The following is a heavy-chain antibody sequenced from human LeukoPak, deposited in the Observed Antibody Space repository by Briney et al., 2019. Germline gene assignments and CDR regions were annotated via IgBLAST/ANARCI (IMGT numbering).Heavy chain of an antibody. J-gene: IGHJ4*02. CDR3: ASGSGYDRG. Sequence: GGSLRLSCAASGFTSSSYWMSWVRQAPGKGLEWVANIKKDGSEKYYVDSVKGRFTISRDNAKNSLYLQMNSLRAEDTAVYYCASGSGYDRGWGQGTLVTVSS. V-gene: IGHV3-7*01. D-gene: IGHD5-12*01. CDR2: IKKDGSEK. CDR1: GFTSSSYW.